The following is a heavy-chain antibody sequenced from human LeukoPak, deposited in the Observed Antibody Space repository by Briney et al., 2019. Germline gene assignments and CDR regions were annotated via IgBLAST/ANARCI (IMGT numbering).Heavy chain of an antibody. J-gene: IGHJ6*03. CDR3: AKAGGSIFGVVIITAYMDV. Sequence: PGGSLRLSCAASGFTFSTYNMNWVRQAPGKGLEWVSSITSSSSYTFYAASVKGRFTIFRDNARNSLYLQMNSLRAEDTAVYYCAKAGGSIFGVVIITAYMDVWGKGTTVTVSS. CDR2: ITSSSSYT. V-gene: IGHV3-21*04. D-gene: IGHD3-3*01. CDR1: GFTFSTYN.